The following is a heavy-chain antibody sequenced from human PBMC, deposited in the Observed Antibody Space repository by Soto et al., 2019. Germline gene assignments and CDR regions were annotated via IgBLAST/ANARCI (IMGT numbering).Heavy chain of an antibody. Sequence: QITLNESGPPVVKPTETLTLTCTFSGFSLTTSGVGVGWVRQSPGKAPEWLAFIYWDDDKRYSTSLKSRLTIPKDASKNLVVLTMANVDPAETATYYCAHRVLRAVFGLVTTTAIYFDFWGQVNPVVVAS. CDR3: AHRVLRAVFGLVTTTAIYFDF. CDR2: IYWDDDK. CDR1: GFSLTTSGVG. V-gene: IGHV2-5*02. J-gene: IGHJ4*02. D-gene: IGHD3-3*01.